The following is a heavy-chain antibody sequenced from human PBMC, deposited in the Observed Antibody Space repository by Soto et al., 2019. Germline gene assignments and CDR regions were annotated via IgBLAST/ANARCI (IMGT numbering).Heavy chain of an antibody. J-gene: IGHJ6*03. D-gene: IGHD3-9*01. CDR2: ISGSGGST. Sequence: GGSLRLSCAASGFTFSSYAMSWVRQAPGKGLEWVSAISGSGGSTYYADSVKGRFTISRDNSKNTLYLQMNSLRAEDTAVYYCAKAYYDSLTGRNDYYYMDVWGKGTTVTVSS. CDR3: AKAYYDSLTGRNDYYYMDV. CDR1: GFTFSSYA. V-gene: IGHV3-23*01.